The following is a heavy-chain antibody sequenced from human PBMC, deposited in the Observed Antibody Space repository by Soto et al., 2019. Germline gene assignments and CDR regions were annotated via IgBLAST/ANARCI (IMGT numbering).Heavy chain of an antibody. J-gene: IGHJ6*03. D-gene: IGHD6-13*01. CDR1: GFTFDDYA. V-gene: IGHV3-9*01. Sequence: HPGGSLRLSCAASGFTFDDYAMHWVRQAPGKGLEWVSGISWNSGSIGYADSVKGRFTISRDNAKNSLYLQMNSLRAEDTALYYCAKSQGQQLVPGYYYYYMDVWGKGTTVTVSS. CDR2: ISWNSGSI. CDR3: AKSQGQQLVPGYYYYYMDV.